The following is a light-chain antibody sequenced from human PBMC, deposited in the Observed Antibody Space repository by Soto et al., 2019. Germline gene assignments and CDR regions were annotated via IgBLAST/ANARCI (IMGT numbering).Light chain of an antibody. J-gene: IGLJ2*01. CDR1: TGAVTSGYY. CDR2: NSS. CDR3: P. Sequence: QTVVTQEPSLTVSPGGTVTLTCASSTGAVTSGYYPNWFQQKPGQAPRTLIYNSSNKHSWTPARFSGSLLGDKTALTLSGVQPEDEAEYYGPFGGGTKLTVL. V-gene: IGLV7-43*01.